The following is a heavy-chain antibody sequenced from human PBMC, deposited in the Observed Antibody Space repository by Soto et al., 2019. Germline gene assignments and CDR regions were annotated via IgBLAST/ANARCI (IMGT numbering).Heavy chain of an antibody. D-gene: IGHD4-4*01. CDR2: ISSSSSYI. CDR1: GFTFSSYS. CDR3: ARSSTTGYYYYYYGMDV. Sequence: GGSLRLSCAASGFTFSSYSMNWVRQAPGKGLEWVSSISSSSSYIYYADSVKGRFTISRDNAKNSLYLQMNSLRAEDTAVYYCARSSTTGYYYYYYGMDVWGHGTTVTVSS. J-gene: IGHJ6*02. V-gene: IGHV3-21*01.